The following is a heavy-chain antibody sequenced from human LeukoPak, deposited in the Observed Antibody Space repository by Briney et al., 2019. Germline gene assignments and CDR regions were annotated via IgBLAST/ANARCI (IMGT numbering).Heavy chain of an antibody. CDR2: ISGSGGST. CDR1: GFTFSSYS. D-gene: IGHD6-13*01. Sequence: GGSLRFSCAASGFTFSSYSMNWVRQAPGKGLEWVSAISGSGGSTYYADSVKGRFTISRDNSKNTLYLQMNSLRAEDTAVYYCAKVPPYSSPYNWFDPWGQGTLVTVSS. CDR3: AKVPPYSSPYNWFDP. V-gene: IGHV3-23*01. J-gene: IGHJ5*02.